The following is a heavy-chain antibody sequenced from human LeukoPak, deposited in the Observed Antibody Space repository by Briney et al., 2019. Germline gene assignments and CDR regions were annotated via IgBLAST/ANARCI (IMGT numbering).Heavy chain of an antibody. CDR3: ARVTIVVAYDAFDI. V-gene: IGHV4-38-2*02. D-gene: IGHD3-22*01. CDR1: GYSISSGYY. J-gene: IGHJ3*02. CDR2: IYHSGST. Sequence: PSETLSLTYTVSGYSISSGYYWGWIRQPPGKGLEWIGSIYHSGSTYYNPSLKSRVTISVDTSKNQFSLKLSSVTAADTAVYYCARVTIVVAYDAFDIWGQGTMVTVSS.